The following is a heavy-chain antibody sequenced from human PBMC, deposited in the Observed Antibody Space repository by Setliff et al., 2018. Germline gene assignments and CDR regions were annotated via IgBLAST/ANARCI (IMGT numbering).Heavy chain of an antibody. J-gene: IGHJ4*02. CDR3: ARAGDMEGELSYPHDY. D-gene: IGHD3-16*02. CDR2: INPSGGST. CDR1: GYTFTSYY. V-gene: IGHV1-46*01. Sequence: ASVKVSCKASGYTFTSYYMHWVRQAPGQGLEWMGIINPSGGSTSYAQKFQGRVTMTRDTSTSTVYIELSSLRSEDTAVYYCARAGDMEGELSYPHDYWGQGTLVTVSS.